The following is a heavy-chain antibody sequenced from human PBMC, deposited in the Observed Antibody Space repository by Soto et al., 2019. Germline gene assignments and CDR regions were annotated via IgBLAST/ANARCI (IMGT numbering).Heavy chain of an antibody. CDR1: GVTFISYS. CDR3: ALGEMATVPFDY. Sequence: GGSLRLSCAASGVTFISYSMNWVRQATGKGLEWVSSISSGSSYIYYADSLKGRFTISRDNAKSSLYLQMNSLRAEDTAVYYCALGEMATVPFDYWGQGTLVTVSS. V-gene: IGHV3-21*01. D-gene: IGHD4-4*01. J-gene: IGHJ4*02. CDR2: ISSGSSYI.